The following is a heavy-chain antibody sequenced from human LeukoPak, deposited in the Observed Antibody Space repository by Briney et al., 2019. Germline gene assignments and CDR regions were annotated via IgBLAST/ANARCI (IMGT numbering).Heavy chain of an antibody. CDR1: SGSINNHY. V-gene: IGHV4-59*11. J-gene: IGHJ4*02. D-gene: IGHD5-18*01. CDR2: IYNSWNT. CDR3: ARGQIGYGLDY. Sequence: PSETLSLTCIVSSGSINNHYWSWIRQPPGKGLEWIGYIYNSWNTNYNPSLQSQVTISMDASRKQFSLNLTSVTAADTAVYYCARGQIGYGLDYWGQGTLVTVSS.